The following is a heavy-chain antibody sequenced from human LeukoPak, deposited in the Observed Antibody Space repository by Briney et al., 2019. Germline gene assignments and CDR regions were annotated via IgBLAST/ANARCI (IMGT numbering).Heavy chain of an antibody. V-gene: IGHV4-34*01. Sequence: SETLSLTCAVYGGSSSGYYWSWIRQPPGKGLEWIGEINHSGSTNYNPSLKSRVTISVDTSKNPFSLKLSSVTAADTAVYYCARGHPYAFDIWGQGTMVTVSS. J-gene: IGHJ3*02. CDR3: ARGHPYAFDI. CDR2: INHSGST. CDR1: GGSSSGYY.